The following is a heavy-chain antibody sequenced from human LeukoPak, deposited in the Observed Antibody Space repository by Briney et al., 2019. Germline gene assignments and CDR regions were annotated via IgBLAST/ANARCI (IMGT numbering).Heavy chain of an antibody. CDR3: ASLSSGWYGDFDY. CDR1: GGSFSGYY. J-gene: IGHJ4*02. V-gene: IGHV4-34*01. CDR2: INHSGST. Sequence: SETLSLTCAVYGGSFSGYYWSWIRQPPGKGLEWIGEINHSGSTNYNPSLKSRVTISVDTSKNQFSLKLSSVTAAVTAVYYCASLSSGWYGDFDYWGQGTLVTVSS. D-gene: IGHD6-19*01.